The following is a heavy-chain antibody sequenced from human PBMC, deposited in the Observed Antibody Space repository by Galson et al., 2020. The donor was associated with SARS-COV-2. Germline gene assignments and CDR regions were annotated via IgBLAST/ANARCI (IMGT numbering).Heavy chain of an antibody. Sequence: SETLSLTCTVTGGSINSGDYYWSWIRQPPGKGLEWIGYIFNGGGTYYNPSLKSRLTISVDTSKNQFSLRLSSVTAADTAVYYFARADSSGSYFDFWGQGSLVTVSS. CDR3: ARADSSGSYFDF. CDR1: GGSINSGDYY. J-gene: IGHJ4*02. D-gene: IGHD3-22*01. CDR2: IFNGGGT. V-gene: IGHV4-30-4*01.